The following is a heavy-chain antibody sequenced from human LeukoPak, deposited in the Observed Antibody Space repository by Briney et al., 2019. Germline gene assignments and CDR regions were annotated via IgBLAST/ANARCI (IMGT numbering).Heavy chain of an antibody. CDR2: FYSDGST. J-gene: IGHJ4*02. D-gene: IGHD6-13*01. CDR1: GFTVSSNY. V-gene: IGHV3-53*01. CDR3: ARAKRAADFFEGFDS. Sequence: GGSLRLSCAVSGFTVSSNYMNWVRQAPGKGLEWVSIFYSDGSTFYADSVRGRFTISRDNSKNTLFLQMNSLRAEDTAVYYYARAKRAADFFEGFDSWGQGTLVTVSS.